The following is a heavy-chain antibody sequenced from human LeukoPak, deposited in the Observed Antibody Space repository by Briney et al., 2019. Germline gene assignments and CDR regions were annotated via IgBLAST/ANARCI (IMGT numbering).Heavy chain of an antibody. CDR3: VRLLDVDY. CDR1: GFTFDDYA. Sequence: PGGSLRLSCAASGFTFDDYAMHWVRQAPGKGLEWVSGISWNSGSIGYADSVKGRFTISRDNAKNSLYLQMNSLRAEDTAVYYCVRLLDVDYWGQGTLVTVSS. CDR2: ISWNSGSI. V-gene: IGHV3-9*01. D-gene: IGHD3-3*01. J-gene: IGHJ4*02.